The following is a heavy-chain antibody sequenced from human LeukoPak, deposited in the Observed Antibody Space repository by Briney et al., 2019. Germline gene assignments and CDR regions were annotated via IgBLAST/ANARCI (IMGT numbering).Heavy chain of an antibody. Sequence: PGGSLRLSCAASGFTFSNAWMSWVRQAPGKGLEWVGRIKSKTDGGTTDYAAPVKGRFTISRDDSKNTLYLQMNSLKTEDTAVYYCTTDRDDSSGYYVNAFDIWGQGTMVTVSS. CDR1: GFTFSNAW. CDR3: TTDRDDSSGYYVNAFDI. D-gene: IGHD3-22*01. J-gene: IGHJ3*02. CDR2: IKSKTDGGTT. V-gene: IGHV3-15*01.